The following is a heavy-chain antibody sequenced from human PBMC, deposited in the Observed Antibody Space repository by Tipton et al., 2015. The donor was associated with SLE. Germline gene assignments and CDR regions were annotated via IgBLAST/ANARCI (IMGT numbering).Heavy chain of an antibody. CDR3: ARDPGDIVVVPAAARWFDP. CDR1: GGSISSSSYY. J-gene: IGHJ5*02. D-gene: IGHD2-2*01. V-gene: IGHV4-39*07. CDR2: IYYSGST. Sequence: TLSLTCTVSGGSISSSSYYWGWIRQPPGKGLEWIGSIYYSGSTYYNPSLKSRVTISVDTSKNQFSLKLSSVTAADTAVYYCARDPGDIVVVPAAARWFDPRGQGTLVTVSS.